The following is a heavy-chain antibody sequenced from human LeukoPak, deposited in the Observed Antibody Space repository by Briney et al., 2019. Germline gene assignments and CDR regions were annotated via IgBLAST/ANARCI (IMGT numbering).Heavy chain of an antibody. CDR2: IDYSGST. J-gene: IGHJ4*02. CDR1: GVSISSSSYY. Sequence: SETLSLTCTVSGVSISSSSYYWGWIRQPPGKGLEWIGSIDYSGSTYYNPSLKSRVIISVATSKNQFSLKLSSVSAADTDVYYCARIYDRSGFDFWGEGALVTVSS. V-gene: IGHV4-39*01. D-gene: IGHD3-22*01. CDR3: ARIYDRSGFDF.